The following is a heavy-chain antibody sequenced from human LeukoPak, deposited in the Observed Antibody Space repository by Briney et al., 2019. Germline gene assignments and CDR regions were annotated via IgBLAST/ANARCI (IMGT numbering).Heavy chain of an antibody. V-gene: IGHV4-31*03. Sequence: SETLCLTCTVSGGSISSGAYFWSWIRQHPGKGLDWIGFIYYSGTTYYDPSLESRVIISVDTSKNPFSLKLSSVTAEDTAVCYCAREAHDSSGHRYFQHWGQGTLVTVSS. D-gene: IGHD3-22*01. CDR2: IYYSGTT. J-gene: IGHJ1*01. CDR3: AREAHDSSGHRYFQH. CDR1: GGSISSGAYF.